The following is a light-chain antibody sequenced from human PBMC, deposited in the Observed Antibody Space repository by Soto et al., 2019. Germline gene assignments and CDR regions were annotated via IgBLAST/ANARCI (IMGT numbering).Light chain of an antibody. CDR1: SSNIGAGYV. CDR2: GNN. J-gene: IGLJ1*01. Sequence: QSVLTQPPSVSGAPGQRVTISCTGSSSNIGAGYVIHWYQQPPGTAPKLLIYGNNNRPSGVPDRFSGSKSGTSASLAITGLQAEDEADYYCQSSDSSLSRVFGTGTKVTVL. V-gene: IGLV1-40*01. CDR3: QSSDSSLSRV.